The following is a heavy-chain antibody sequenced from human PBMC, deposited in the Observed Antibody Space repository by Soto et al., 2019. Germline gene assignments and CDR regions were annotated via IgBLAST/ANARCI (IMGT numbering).Heavy chain of an antibody. CDR1: GFTFSDYA. Sequence: EVQLLDSGGGLVQPGGSLRLSCTASGFTFSDYAMSWVRQPPGKGLEWVSVISAGGSTYYADSVKCRFTVSRANSKNTLYLQMTSLRAEDTAVYYCANVPIWCSSTSCYTEGFDYWGQGTLVTVYS. CDR3: ANVPIWCSSTSCYTEGFDY. CDR2: ISAGGST. D-gene: IGHD2-2*02. J-gene: IGHJ4*02. V-gene: IGHV3-23*01.